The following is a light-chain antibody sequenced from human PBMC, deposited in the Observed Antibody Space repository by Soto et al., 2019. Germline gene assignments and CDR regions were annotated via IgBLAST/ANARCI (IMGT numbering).Light chain of an antibody. J-gene: IGLJ1*01. CDR1: SSDVGGSDY. CDR3: ISHVGHSNV. V-gene: IGLV2-8*01. CDR2: DVS. Sequence: QSALTQPPSASGSPGQSVTISWTGTSSDVGGSDYVSWYQHHPGKAPKLMIYDVSKRPSGVPDRFSGSKSGNMASLTVSGLQADDESDYYCISHVGHSNVFGTGTKLTVL.